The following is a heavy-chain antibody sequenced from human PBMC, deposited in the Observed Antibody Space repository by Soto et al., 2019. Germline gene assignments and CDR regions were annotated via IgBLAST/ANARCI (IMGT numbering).Heavy chain of an antibody. CDR2: ISDSGDRT. V-gene: IGHV3-23*01. CDR1: KFTFSIFD. Sequence: EVHLLESGGGLVQPGGSLRLSCAASKFTFSIFDMSWVRQAPGKGLEWVSMISDSGDRTYYAGSVRGRFTKSRDNSKNTVYLQMDSLRAEDTAVYYCIKGGWLDYWGHGNLVTVYS. CDR3: IKGGWLDY. J-gene: IGHJ5*01.